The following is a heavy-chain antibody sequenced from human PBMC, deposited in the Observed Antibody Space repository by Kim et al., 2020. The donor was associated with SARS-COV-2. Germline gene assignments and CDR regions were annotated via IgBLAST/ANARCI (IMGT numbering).Heavy chain of an antibody. D-gene: IGHD6-13*01. CDR1: GGSFSGYY. CDR2: INHSGST. J-gene: IGHJ5*02. CDR3: ARGLSSSWSP. Sequence: SETLSLTCAVYGGSFSGYYWSWIRQPPGKGLEWIGEINHSGSTNYNPSLKSRVTISVDTSKNQFSLKLSSVTAADTAVYYCARGLSSSWSPWGQGTLVTV. V-gene: IGHV4-34*01.